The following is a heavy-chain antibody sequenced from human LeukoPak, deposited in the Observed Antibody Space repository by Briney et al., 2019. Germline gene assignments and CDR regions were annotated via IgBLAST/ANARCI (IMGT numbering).Heavy chain of an antibody. V-gene: IGHV4-38-2*02. CDR2: IYHSGST. D-gene: IGHD1-26*01. CDR1: GYSISSGYY. Sequence: PSETLSLTCTVSGYSISSGYYWGWIRQPPGKGLEWIGSIYHSGSTYYNPSLKSRVTISVDTSKNQFSLKLSSVTAADTAVYYCARDLVGATTLPHWFDPWGQGTLVTVSS. J-gene: IGHJ5*02. CDR3: ARDLVGATTLPHWFDP.